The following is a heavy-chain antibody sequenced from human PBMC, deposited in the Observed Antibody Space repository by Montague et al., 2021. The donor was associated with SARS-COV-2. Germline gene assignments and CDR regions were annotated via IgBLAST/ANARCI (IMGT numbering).Heavy chain of an antibody. CDR1: GGSIRSTTLY. Sequence: SETLSLTCTVSGGSIRSTTLYWGWIRQSPGKGLEWIGNIYEGDTTYYNPSLQSRVAISLDTPNNQLSLKITSLIVADTAIYYCVTPGKTAVAGQFDYWGPGILVTVSS. J-gene: IGHJ4*02. CDR3: VTPGKTAVAGQFDY. CDR2: IYEGDTT. V-gene: IGHV4-39*07. D-gene: IGHD6-19*01.